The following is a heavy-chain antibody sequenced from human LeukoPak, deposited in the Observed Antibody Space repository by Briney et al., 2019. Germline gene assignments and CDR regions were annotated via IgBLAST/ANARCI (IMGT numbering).Heavy chain of an antibody. V-gene: IGHV4-59*08. CDR3: ARHAEDSSGYFSNDY. D-gene: IGHD3-22*01. CDR2: IYYSGTT. CDR1: GGSISSYY. J-gene: IGHJ4*02. Sequence: SETLSLTCTVPGGSISSYYWSWFRQPPGKGLEWIGYIYYSGTTNYNPSLKSRVTISVDTSKNQFSLKLSSVTAADTAVYYCARHAEDSSGYFSNDYWGQGTLVTVSS.